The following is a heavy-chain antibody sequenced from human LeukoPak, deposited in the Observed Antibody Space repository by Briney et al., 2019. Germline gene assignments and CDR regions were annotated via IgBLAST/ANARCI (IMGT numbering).Heavy chain of an antibody. J-gene: IGHJ4*02. CDR3: ARGGSPRVDY. Sequence: PSETLSLTCIVSGGSISSYYWSWIRQPPGKGLEWIGDIYYSGSTNYNPSLKSRVTISVDTSKNQFSLKLSSVTAADTAVYYCARGGSPRVDYWGQGTLVTVSS. CDR1: GGSISSYY. V-gene: IGHV4-59*01. CDR2: IYYSGST.